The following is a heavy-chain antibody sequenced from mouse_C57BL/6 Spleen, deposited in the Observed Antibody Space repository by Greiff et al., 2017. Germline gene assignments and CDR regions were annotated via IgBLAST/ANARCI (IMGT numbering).Heavy chain of an antibody. J-gene: IGHJ2*01. V-gene: IGHV1-81*01. CDR3: ARGGIYYYGSSYSYYFDY. D-gene: IGHD1-1*01. CDR1: GYTFTSYG. CDR2: IYPRSGNT. Sequence: VQLQQSGAELARPGASVKLSCKASGYTFTSYGISWVKQRTGQGLEWIGEIYPRSGNTYYNEKFKGKATLTADKSSSTAYMELRSLTSEDSAVYFCARGGIYYYGSSYSYYFDYWGQGTTLTVSS.